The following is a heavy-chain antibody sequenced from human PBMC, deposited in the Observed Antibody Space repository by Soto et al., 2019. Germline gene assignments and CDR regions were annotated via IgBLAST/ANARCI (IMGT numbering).Heavy chain of an antibody. CDR2: ISYDGSNK. V-gene: IGHV3-30*18. CDR3: AKEPTVTRLSYYYYGMDV. Sequence: GGSLRLSCAASGFTFSSYGMHWVRQAPGKGLEWVAVISYDGSNKYYADSVKGRFTISRDNSKNTLYLQMNSLRAEDTAVYYCAKEPTVTRLSYYYYGMDVWGQGTTVTVSS. D-gene: IGHD4-4*01. CDR1: GFTFSSYG. J-gene: IGHJ6*02.